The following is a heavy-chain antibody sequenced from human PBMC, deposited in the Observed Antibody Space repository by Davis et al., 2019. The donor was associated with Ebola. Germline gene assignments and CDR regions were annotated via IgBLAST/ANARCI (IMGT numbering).Heavy chain of an antibody. CDR2: ISGSGGST. V-gene: IGHV3-23*01. CDR3: AKVYSSSRLDYYGMDV. Sequence: GGSLRLSCAASGFTYSSYWMSWVRQAPGKGLEWVSAISGSGGSTYYADSVKGRFTISRDNSKNTLYLQMNSLRAEDTAVYYCAKVYSSSRLDYYGMDVWGQGTTVTVSS. D-gene: IGHD6-13*01. CDR1: GFTYSSYW. J-gene: IGHJ6*02.